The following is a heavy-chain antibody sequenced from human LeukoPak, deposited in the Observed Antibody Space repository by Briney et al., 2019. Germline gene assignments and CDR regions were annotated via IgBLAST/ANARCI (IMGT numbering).Heavy chain of an antibody. CDR2: TYYRSKWYN. CDR1: GDSVSSNSAA. CDR3: AREDGTGYSGYDGFDY. V-gene: IGHV6-1*01. D-gene: IGHD5-12*01. Sequence: SQTLSLTCAISGDSVSSNSAAWNWIRQSPSRGLEWLGRTYYRSKWYNDYAVSVESRITINPDTSKNQFSLQLNSVTPEDTAVYYCAREDGTGYSGYDGFDYWGQGTLVTVSS. J-gene: IGHJ4*02.